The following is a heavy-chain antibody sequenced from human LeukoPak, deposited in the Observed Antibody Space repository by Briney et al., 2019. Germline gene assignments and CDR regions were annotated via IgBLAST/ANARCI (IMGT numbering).Heavy chain of an antibody. J-gene: IGHJ3*02. CDR2: ISAYNGNT. CDR3: ARETSFYDILTGLYI. Sequence: ASVKVSCKASGYTFSSYGISWVRQAPGQGLEWVGWISAYNGNTNYAQKLQGRVTMTTDTPTSTAYMELRSLRSDDTAVYYCARETSFYDILTGLYIWGQGTMVTVSS. CDR1: GYTFSSYG. V-gene: IGHV1-18*01. D-gene: IGHD3-9*01.